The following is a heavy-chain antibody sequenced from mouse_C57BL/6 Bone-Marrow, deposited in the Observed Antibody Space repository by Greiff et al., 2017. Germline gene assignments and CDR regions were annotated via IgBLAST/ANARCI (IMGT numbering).Heavy chain of an antibody. D-gene: IGHD1-1*01. CDR1: GYTFTSYW. CDR3: AIITTVVDWYFDV. V-gene: IGHV1-64*01. J-gene: IGHJ1*03. CDR2: IHPNSGST. Sequence: QVQLQQPGAELVKPGASVKLSCKASGYTFTSYWMHWVKQRPGQGLEWIGMIHPNSGSTNYNEKFKSKATLTVDKSSSTAYMQLSSLTSEDSAVYDCAIITTVVDWYFDVWGTGTTVTVSS.